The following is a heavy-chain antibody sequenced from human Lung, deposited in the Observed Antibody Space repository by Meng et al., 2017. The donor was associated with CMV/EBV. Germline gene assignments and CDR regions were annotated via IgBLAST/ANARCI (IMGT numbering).Heavy chain of an antibody. CDR3: ARGTGWGEFYTGFDP. CDR1: GGSVNSGSYY. D-gene: IGHD3-16*01. CDR2: IDYRGVT. J-gene: IGHJ5*01. V-gene: IGHV4-61*03. Sequence: SETLSLXXTVSGGSVNSGSYYWWLIRQPPGKGLEWIGYIDYRGVTKYNPSLRSRVTISSDTSIHHFSLKLSAVTAADTAVYYCARGTGWGEFYTGFDPWGPGXLVTVSS.